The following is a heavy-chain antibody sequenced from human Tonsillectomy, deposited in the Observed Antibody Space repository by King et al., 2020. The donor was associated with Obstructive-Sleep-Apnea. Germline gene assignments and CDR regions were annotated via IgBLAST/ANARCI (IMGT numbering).Heavy chain of an antibody. J-gene: IGHJ4*02. CDR2: IYPGYSDT. Sequence: QLVQSGAEVKKPGESLKISCQGSGYNFTSYWIGWVRQMPGKGLEWMGFIYPGYSDTRYSPSFQGQVPISSDKSINTAYPQWSSLKAADTAMYYCARRSDIVTAYPLLPDCWGQGSLVTVSS. V-gene: IGHV5-51*01. CDR1: GYNFTSYW. CDR3: ARRSDIVTAYPLLPDC. D-gene: IGHD3-9*01.